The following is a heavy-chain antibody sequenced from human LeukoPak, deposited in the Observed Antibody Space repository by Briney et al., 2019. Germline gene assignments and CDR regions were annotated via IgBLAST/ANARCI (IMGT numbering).Heavy chain of an antibody. J-gene: IGHJ4*02. CDR3: ARGGYTSGWHYFDY. Sequence: GESLKISCKTSGYTFTSNWIGWVRQMPGKGLEWVGVIYPGDSDVRYSPSFRGQVTISADKSISTACLQWTRLETSDTAFFYCARGGYTSGWHYFDYWAQGTLVTVSS. CDR1: GYTFTSNW. V-gene: IGHV5-51*01. D-gene: IGHD6-19*01. CDR2: IYPGDSDV.